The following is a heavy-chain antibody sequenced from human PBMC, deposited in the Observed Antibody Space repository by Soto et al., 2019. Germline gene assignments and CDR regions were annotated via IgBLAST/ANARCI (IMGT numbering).Heavy chain of an antibody. Sequence: QVHLVQSGAELKQHGSSVTVSCKASGGTFNTYTFSWVRQVPGQGLEWMGSVLPILGSINYAPEFQGRLSISADQSSTTVYMELSSLTSQDTATYYCGRIPRYSFPTSDPLDNWGQGTLVTVSS. J-gene: IGHJ4*02. D-gene: IGHD3-16*02. V-gene: IGHV1-69*08. CDR1: GGTFNTYT. CDR3: GRIPRYSFPTSDPLDN. CDR2: VLPILGSI.